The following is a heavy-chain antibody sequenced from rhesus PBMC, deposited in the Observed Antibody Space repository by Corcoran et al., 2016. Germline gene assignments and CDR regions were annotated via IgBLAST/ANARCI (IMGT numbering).Heavy chain of an antibody. CDR1: GGSTSDGYY. V-gene: IGHV4-106*01. CDR2: LYGSGGST. D-gene: IGHD6-37*01. CDR3: ARVKRWLNAGYFDY. Sequence: QVQLQESGPGLVKPSETLSLTCAASGGSTSDGYYWSWIRQPPGQGLEWIGYLYGSGGSTYYNPSLKSRVTISTDTSKNQFSLELSSVTAADTAVYYCARVKRWLNAGYFDYWGQGVLVTVSS. J-gene: IGHJ4*01.